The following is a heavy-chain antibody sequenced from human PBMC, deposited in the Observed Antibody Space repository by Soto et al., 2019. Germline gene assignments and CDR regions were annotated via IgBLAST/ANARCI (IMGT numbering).Heavy chain of an antibody. Sequence: GGSLRLSCAASGFTFSSYWMSWVRQAPGKGLEWVANIKQDGSEKYYVDSVKGRFTISRDNAKNSLYLQMNSLRAEDTAVYYCARDPPTGKGSGSYYFIFAFDIWGQGTMVTVSS. J-gene: IGHJ3*02. CDR1: GFTFSSYW. CDR3: ARDPPTGKGSGSYYFIFAFDI. D-gene: IGHD3-10*01. CDR2: IKQDGSEK. V-gene: IGHV3-7*01.